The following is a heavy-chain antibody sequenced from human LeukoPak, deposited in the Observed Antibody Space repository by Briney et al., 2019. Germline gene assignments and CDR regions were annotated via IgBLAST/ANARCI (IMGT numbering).Heavy chain of an antibody. D-gene: IGHD1-1*01. CDR1: GLTFSSYA. V-gene: IGHV3-23*01. CDR2: ISGSGGST. CDR3: AKSVQLERRSYYYYGMDV. J-gene: IGHJ6*02. Sequence: GGSLRLSCAASGLTFSSYAMSWVRQAPGKGLEWVSAISGSGGSTYYADSVKGRFTISRDNSKNTLYLQMNSLRAEDTAVYYCAKSVQLERRSYYYYGMDVWGQGTTVTVSS.